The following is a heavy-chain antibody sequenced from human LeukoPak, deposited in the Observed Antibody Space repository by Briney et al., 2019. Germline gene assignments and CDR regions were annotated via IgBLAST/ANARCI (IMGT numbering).Heavy chain of an antibody. V-gene: IGHV4-34*01. D-gene: IGHD6-6*01. CDR3: ARGARLVGGDY. CDR2: INHMGST. CDR1: GGSFSGYY. Sequence: SETLSLTCAVYGGSFSGYYWSWIRQPPGKGLEWIGEINHMGSTNYNPSLKSRVTISVDTSKKQFSLKLNSVTAADTAVYYCARGARLVGGDYWGQGTLVTVSS. J-gene: IGHJ4*02.